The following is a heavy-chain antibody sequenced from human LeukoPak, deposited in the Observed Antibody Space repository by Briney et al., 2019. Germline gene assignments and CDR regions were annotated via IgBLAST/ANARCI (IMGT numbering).Heavy chain of an antibody. CDR2: LSGSGYNT. J-gene: IGHJ4*02. CDR1: GFPFSSHA. D-gene: IGHD2-2*01. V-gene: IGHV3-23*01. Sequence: GGSRRLSFAASGFPFSSHALSWVRQAPGKGLEGVSSLSGSGYNTYYADSVKGRFTISRDNSKNTVYLQMNSLRAEDTAVYYCAKDPYGTRYFDYWGQGTLVTVSS. CDR3: AKDPYGTRYFDY.